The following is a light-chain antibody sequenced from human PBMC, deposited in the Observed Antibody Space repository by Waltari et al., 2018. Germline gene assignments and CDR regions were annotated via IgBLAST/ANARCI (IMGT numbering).Light chain of an antibody. CDR2: GAS. CDR3: QQSYTAPEVT. J-gene: IGKJ4*01. Sequence: DLQMTQSPASLSAYVRDRVTITYRSSHNISNYLHWYQYQPCKAPKLLIYGASSLQSGVPSRFSGSGSGTDFTLIITSLQPEDFATYYCQQSYTAPEVTFGGGTKMEI. CDR1: HNISNY. V-gene: IGKV1-39*01.